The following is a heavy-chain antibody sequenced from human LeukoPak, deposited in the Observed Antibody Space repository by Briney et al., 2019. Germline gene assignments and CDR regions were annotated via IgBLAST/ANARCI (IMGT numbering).Heavy chain of an antibody. D-gene: IGHD2-2*01. CDR3: AKEAAAILWHYYYYMDV. CDR1: GFTFSSYA. CDR2: ISGSGGST. Sequence: GRSLRLSCAASGFTFSSYAMSWVRQAPGKGLEWVSAISGSGGSTYYADSVKGRFTISRDNSKNTLYLQMNSLRAEDTAVYYCAKEAAAILWHYYYYMDVWGKGTTVAVSS. J-gene: IGHJ6*03. V-gene: IGHV3-23*01.